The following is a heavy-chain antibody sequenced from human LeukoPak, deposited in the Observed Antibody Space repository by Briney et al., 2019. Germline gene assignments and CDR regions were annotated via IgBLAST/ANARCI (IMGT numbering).Heavy chain of an antibody. J-gene: IGHJ2*01. V-gene: IGHV4-59*01. CDR3: ARDYGDIPPDWYYDL. CDR2: IYYTGST. Sequence: SETLSLTCTVSGGSISSSYWSWIRQPPGKGLEWIGYIYYTGSTTYNPSLKSRVTILVDTSKNQFSLKLRSVTAADTAVYYCARDYGDIPPDWYYDLWGRGTLVTVSS. CDR1: GGSISSSY. D-gene: IGHD4-17*01.